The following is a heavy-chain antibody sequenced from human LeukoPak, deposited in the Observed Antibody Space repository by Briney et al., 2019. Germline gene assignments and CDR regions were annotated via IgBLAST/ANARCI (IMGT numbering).Heavy chain of an antibody. V-gene: IGHV3-23*01. D-gene: IGHD2-2*01. J-gene: IGHJ4*02. Sequence: GGSLRLSCAASGFTFSSYAMSWVRQAPGKGLEWVSAISGGGGSTYYADSVKGRFTISRDNSKNTLYLQMNSLRAEDTAVYYCAKDGGYCNSTSCYDFDYWGQGTLVTVSS. CDR3: AKDGGYCNSTSCYDFDY. CDR1: GFTFSSYA. CDR2: ISGGGGST.